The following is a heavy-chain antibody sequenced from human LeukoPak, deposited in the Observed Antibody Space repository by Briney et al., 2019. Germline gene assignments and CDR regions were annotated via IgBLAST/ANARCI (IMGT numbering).Heavy chain of an antibody. J-gene: IGHJ5*02. V-gene: IGHV4-4*07. CDR2: IYSSGST. Sequence: SETLSLTCTVSGGSMNNYYWNWIRQPAGKGLEWVGHIYSSGSTNYNPSLKSRVTISIDTSKSQFFLKLTSVTAADTAVYNCARRTDHWGQGTLVTVSS. CDR1: GGSMNNYY. CDR3: ARRTDH.